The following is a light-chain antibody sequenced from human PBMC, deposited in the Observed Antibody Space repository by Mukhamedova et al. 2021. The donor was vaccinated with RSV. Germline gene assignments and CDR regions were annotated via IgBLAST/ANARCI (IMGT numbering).Light chain of an antibody. CDR2: GAS. CDR1: QSVSSN. Sequence: LSCRASQSVSSNLAWYQQKPGQAPRLLIYGASTRATGIPARFSGSGSGTEFTLTISSLQSEDFAVYYCQQYNNWPLTFGGGTKVE. CDR3: QQYNNWPLT. J-gene: IGKJ4*01. V-gene: IGKV3-15*01.